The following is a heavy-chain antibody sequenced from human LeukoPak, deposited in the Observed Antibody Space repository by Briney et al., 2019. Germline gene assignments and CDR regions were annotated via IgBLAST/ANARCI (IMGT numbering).Heavy chain of an antibody. D-gene: IGHD6-13*01. CDR3: AREGAAGTGLDY. CDR1: GYTFTSYD. J-gene: IGHJ4*02. Sequence: ASVKVSCKASGYTFTSYDINWVRQATGQGLEWMGWMNPNSGNTGYAQKFQGRVTMTRNTSISTAYMELSSLRSEDTAVYYCAREGAAGTGLDYWGQGTLVTVSS. CDR2: MNPNSGNT. V-gene: IGHV1-8*01.